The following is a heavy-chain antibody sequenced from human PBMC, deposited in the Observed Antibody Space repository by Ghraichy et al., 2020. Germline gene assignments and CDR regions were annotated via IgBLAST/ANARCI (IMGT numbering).Heavy chain of an antibody. Sequence: GGSLRLTCAASGFTFSSYAMSWVRQAPGKGLEWVSTISGSGGTTYYADSVKGRFTLSSDTSKSTLYLQMSSLRAEDTAVYHCAKTDRAVTTRYYFESWGQGTLVTVSS. D-gene: IGHD4-17*01. CDR1: GFTFSSYA. V-gene: IGHV3-23*01. J-gene: IGHJ4*02. CDR3: AKTDRAVTTRYYFES. CDR2: ISGSGGTT.